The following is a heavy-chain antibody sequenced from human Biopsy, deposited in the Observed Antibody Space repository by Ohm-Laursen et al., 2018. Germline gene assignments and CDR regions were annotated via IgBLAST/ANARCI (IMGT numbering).Heavy chain of an antibody. CDR1: GGSICSFF. V-gene: IGHV4-59*07. D-gene: IGHD1-26*01. J-gene: IGHJ4*02. CDR2: IYYSGST. CDR3: ARVGAGAPSIDYFDY. Sequence: SDTLSLTCTVSGGSICSFFWSWIRQPPGKGLEWIGYIYYSGSTNYNPSLRSRVTISVDRSKNQFSLELSSVTAADTAAYYCARVGAGAPSIDYFDYWGQGALVTVSS.